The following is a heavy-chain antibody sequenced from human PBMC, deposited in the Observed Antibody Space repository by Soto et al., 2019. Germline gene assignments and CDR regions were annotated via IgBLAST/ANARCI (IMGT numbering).Heavy chain of an antibody. CDR2: FDPEDGET. D-gene: IGHD3-16*01. Sequence: ASVKVSCKASGYTFTGYYMHRVRQAPGKGLEWMGGFDPEDGETIYAQKFQGRVTMTEDTSTDTAYMELSSLRSEDTAVYYCATDSGLIAARPDDYVWGRRTSIWGQGTLVTVSS. V-gene: IGHV1-24*01. CDR1: GYTFTGYY. J-gene: IGHJ4*02. CDR3: ATDSGLIAARPDDYVWGRRTSI.